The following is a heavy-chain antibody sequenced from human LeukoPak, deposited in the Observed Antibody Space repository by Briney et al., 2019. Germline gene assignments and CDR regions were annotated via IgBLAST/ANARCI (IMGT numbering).Heavy chain of an antibody. CDR2: IYYSGST. Sequence: SETLSLTCTVSGGSISSGGYYWSWIGQHPGKGLEWIGYIYYSGSTYYNPSLKSRVTISVDTSKNQFSLKLSSVTAADTAVYYCARVPPAGTTVDYWGQGTLVTVSS. CDR1: GGSISSGGYY. V-gene: IGHV4-31*03. D-gene: IGHD1-7*01. J-gene: IGHJ4*02. CDR3: ARVPPAGTTVDY.